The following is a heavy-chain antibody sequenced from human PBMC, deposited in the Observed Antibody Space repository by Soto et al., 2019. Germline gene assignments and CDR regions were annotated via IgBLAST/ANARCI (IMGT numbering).Heavy chain of an antibody. CDR2: ISAYNGNT. V-gene: IGHV1-18*01. Sequence: QVQLVQSGAEVKKPGASVKVSCKASGYTFTSYGISWVRQAPGQGLEWMGWISAYNGNTNYAQKLQGRVTMTTDTSTSTAYMELRSLRSDDTAVYYCARHKPENYDFWSGYYTRWFDPWGQGTLVTVSS. CDR3: ARHKPENYDFWSGYYTRWFDP. J-gene: IGHJ5*02. CDR1: GYTFTSYG. D-gene: IGHD3-3*01.